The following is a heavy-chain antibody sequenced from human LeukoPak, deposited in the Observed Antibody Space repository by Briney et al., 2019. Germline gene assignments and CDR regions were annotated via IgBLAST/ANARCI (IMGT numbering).Heavy chain of an antibody. CDR3: TTALERRGGYYGMDV. D-gene: IGHD1-1*01. V-gene: IGHV3-15*01. CDR2: IKSKTDGGTT. Sequence: GGSLRLSCAASGFTFSNAWMSRVRQAPGKGLEWVGRIKSKTDGGTTDYAAPVKGRFTISRDDSKNTLYLQMNSLKTEDTAVYYCTTALERRGGYYGMDVWGKGTTVTVSS. CDR1: GFTFSNAW. J-gene: IGHJ6*04.